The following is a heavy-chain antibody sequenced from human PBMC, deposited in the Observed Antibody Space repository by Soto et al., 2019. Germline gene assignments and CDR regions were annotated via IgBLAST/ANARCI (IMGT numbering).Heavy chain of an antibody. CDR1: GFTFSSYG. CDR3: AIVYFGMVRGVIYV. J-gene: IGHJ6*02. CDR2: IWYDGSNK. V-gene: IGHV3-33*01. Sequence: GGSLRLSCAASGFTFSSYGMHWVRQAPGKGLEWVAVIWYDGSNKYYADSVKGRFTISRDNSKNTLYLQMNSLRAEDTAVYYCAIVYFGMVRGVIYVWGQGTTVTVSS. D-gene: IGHD3-10*01.